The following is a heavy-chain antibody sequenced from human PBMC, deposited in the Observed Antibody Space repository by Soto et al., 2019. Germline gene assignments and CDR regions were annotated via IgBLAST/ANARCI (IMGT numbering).Heavy chain of an antibody. CDR3: AKVRYSSPMGYYYGMDV. J-gene: IGHJ6*02. V-gene: IGHV1-69*13. CDR2: IIPIFGTA. CDR1: RVAFSKFI. Sequence: SVKVSCKASRVAFSKFIVTWVRQAPGLGLEWVGGIIPIFGTANYAQKFQGRVTITADESTSTSYMEVNNRRSEDTAVYYCAKVRYSSPMGYYYGMDVWGQGTTVTVSS. D-gene: IGHD6-19*01.